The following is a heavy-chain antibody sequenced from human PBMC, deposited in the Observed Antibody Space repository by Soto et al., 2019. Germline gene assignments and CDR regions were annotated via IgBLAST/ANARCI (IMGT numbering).Heavy chain of an antibody. J-gene: IGHJ6*03. CDR1: GYTFTRYD. Sequence: QDQLVQSGAEVKKPGASVKVSCKASGYTFTRYDMHWVRQAPGQRLEWMGWIGAGTGDTRYSQKFQGRVSISRDTSGSRPYMELNSLRSEDTAVYYCARRTRHNYYYYMDVWGKGTTVTVSS. CDR2: IGAGTGDT. V-gene: IGHV1-3*01. D-gene: IGHD6-6*01. CDR3: ARRTRHNYYYYMDV.